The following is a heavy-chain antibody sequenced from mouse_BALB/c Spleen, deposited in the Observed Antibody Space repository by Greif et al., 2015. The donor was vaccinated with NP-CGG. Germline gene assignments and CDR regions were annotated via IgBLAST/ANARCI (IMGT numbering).Heavy chain of an antibody. Sequence: VQLQQSGAELMKPGASVKISRKATGYTFSSYWIEWVKQRPGHGLEWIGEILPGSGSTNYNEKFKGKATFTADTSSNTAYMQLSSLTSEDSAVYYCARLEITTYYFDYWGQGTTLTVSS. CDR2: ILPGSGST. J-gene: IGHJ2*01. CDR1: GYTFSSYW. CDR3: ARLEITTYYFDY. V-gene: IGHV1-9*01. D-gene: IGHD2-4*01.